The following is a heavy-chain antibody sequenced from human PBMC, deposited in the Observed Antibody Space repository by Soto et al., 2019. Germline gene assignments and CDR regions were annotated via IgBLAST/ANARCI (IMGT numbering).Heavy chain of an antibody. CDR1: GYSFSSYW. V-gene: IGHV5-51*01. Sequence: PGESLKISSKGSGYSFSSYWLGWVRQMPGKGLEWMGIIYPGDSDTRYSPSFQGQVTSSVDKSISTAYLQWSGLKASDTAMYYCARTASGGWYTDIDFLGEGILVTVSS. CDR2: IYPGDSDT. CDR3: ARTASGGWYTDIDF. J-gene: IGHJ4*01. D-gene: IGHD6-19*01.